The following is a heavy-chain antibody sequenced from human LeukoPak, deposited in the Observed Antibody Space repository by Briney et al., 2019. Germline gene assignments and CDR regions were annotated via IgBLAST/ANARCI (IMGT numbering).Heavy chain of an antibody. J-gene: IGHJ3*02. D-gene: IGHD1-26*01. CDR1: GYNFAQYR. Sequence: GESLKISCKGSGYNFAQYRIGWVRQMPGKGLEWMGITHPGDSDTIYSPSFQGQATMSADKSISTAYLRWSSLKASDTAMYYCARLWGGIVAADDAFDIWGQGTMVTVSS. CDR3: ARLWGGIVAADDAFDI. CDR2: THPGDSDT. V-gene: IGHV5-51*01.